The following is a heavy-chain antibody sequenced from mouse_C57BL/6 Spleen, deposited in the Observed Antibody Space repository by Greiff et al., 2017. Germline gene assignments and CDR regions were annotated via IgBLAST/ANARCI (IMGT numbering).Heavy chain of an antibody. J-gene: IGHJ2*01. D-gene: IGHD4-1*01. CDR1: GYAFSSSW. CDR3: ARGTYLGPFDY. CDR2: LYPGDGDT. Sequence: QVQLQQSGPELVKPGASVKISCKASGYAFSSSWMNWVKQRPGKGLEWIGRLYPGDGDTNYNGKFKGKATLTADKSSSTAYMQLSSLTSEDSAVDFCARGTYLGPFDYWGQGTTLTVSS. V-gene: IGHV1-82*01.